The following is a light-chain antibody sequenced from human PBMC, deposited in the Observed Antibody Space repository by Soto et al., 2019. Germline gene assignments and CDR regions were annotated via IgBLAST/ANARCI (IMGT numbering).Light chain of an antibody. CDR1: QSIYSS. CDR2: AAS. Sequence: DIQMTQSPSSLSASVGDRVTITCRASQSIYSSLNWYHQKTGKAPKLLIYAASNLQSGVPSRFSGSGSGTDFTRSISSLQPEDFATYYFQQSYSAPYTFGQGTKLEI. J-gene: IGKJ2*01. V-gene: IGKV1-39*01. CDR3: QQSYSAPYT.